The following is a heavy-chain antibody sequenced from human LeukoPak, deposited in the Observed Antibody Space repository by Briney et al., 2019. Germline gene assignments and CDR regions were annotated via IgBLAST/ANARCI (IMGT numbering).Heavy chain of an antibody. CDR1: GFTFSSYG. V-gene: IGHV3-74*01. D-gene: IGHD3-22*01. CDR3: ARDLTPEVGRYCYDSRGYASLDY. J-gene: IGHJ4*02. CDR2: INSDGSST. Sequence: GGSLRLSCAASGFTFSSYGMHWVRQAPGKGLEWVSRINSDGSSTSYADSVKGRFTISRDNAKNTLYLQMNSLRAEDTAVYYCARDLTPEVGRYCYDSRGYASLDYWGQGTLVTVSS.